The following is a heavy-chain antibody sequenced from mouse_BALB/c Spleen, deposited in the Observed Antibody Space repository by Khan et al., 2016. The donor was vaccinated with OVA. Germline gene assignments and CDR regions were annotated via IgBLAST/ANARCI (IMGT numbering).Heavy chain of an antibody. CDR3: ARGGKFAY. CDR2: ISTYYGDA. Sequence: QVRLQQSGAELVRPGVSVRISCKGSGYTFTDYAMHWVKQSHPKSLEWIGVISTYYGDADYNQKFKGKATMTVDRSPSTAYMELARLTSEDSAIYYCARGGKFAYWGQGTLVTVSA. D-gene: IGHD1-1*02. CDR1: GYTFTDYA. J-gene: IGHJ3*01. V-gene: IGHV1S137*01.